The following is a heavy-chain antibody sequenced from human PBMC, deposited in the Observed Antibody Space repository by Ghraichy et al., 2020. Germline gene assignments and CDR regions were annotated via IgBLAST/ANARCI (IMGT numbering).Heavy chain of an antibody. D-gene: IGHD3-3*01. CDR1: GFTFSNFR. Sequence: GGSLRLSCAASGFTFSNFRMNWVRQAPGKGLEWVANIKKDGSETYYVDAVKGRFIISRDNARNSLYLQMNSLRSEDTAVYYCASGHYFDFWNGGGQGTLVTVSS. J-gene: IGHJ4*02. CDR3: ASGHYFDFWNG. V-gene: IGHV3-7*01. CDR2: IKKDGSET.